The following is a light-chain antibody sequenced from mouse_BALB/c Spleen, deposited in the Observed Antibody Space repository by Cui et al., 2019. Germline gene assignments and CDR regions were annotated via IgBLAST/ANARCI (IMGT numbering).Light chain of an antibody. V-gene: IGKV4-50*01. CDR2: YTS. CDR3: QQFTSCQELT. CDR1: SRVEY. Sequence: ECVLTQSPAIVSASLGESVTMSCRASSRVEYMYWYQQKSDGSPNLRIYYTSNLAPGVAAGLSGSGSGNSYSLTTSSMEGEDAATYYCQQFTSCQELTFGAGTKLELK. J-gene: IGKJ5*01.